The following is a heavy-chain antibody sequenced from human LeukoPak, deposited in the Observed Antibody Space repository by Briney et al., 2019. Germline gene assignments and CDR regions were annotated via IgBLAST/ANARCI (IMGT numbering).Heavy chain of an antibody. Sequence: ASVKVSCKASGYAFTDYYMHWVRQAPGQGLEWMGWINPNSGGTNYAQKFQGRVTMTRDTSISTAYMELSRLRSDDTAVYYCARDLVVVVAATPEAVQHWGQGTLVTVSS. J-gene: IGHJ1*01. CDR3: ARDLVVVVAATPEAVQH. D-gene: IGHD2-15*01. V-gene: IGHV1-2*02. CDR2: INPNSGGT. CDR1: GYAFTDYY.